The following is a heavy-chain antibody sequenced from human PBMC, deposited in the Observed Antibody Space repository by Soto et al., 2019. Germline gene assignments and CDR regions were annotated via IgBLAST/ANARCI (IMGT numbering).Heavy chain of an antibody. CDR3: ARGEFLSYDDY. Sequence: ASVKLSCKACGDTFTSYAMHWVRQAPGQRLEWMGWINAGNGNTKYSQKFQGRVTITRDTSASTAYMELSSLRSEDTAVYYCARGEFLSYDDYWGQGTLVTVSS. J-gene: IGHJ4*02. CDR1: GDTFTSYA. D-gene: IGHD3-16*01. V-gene: IGHV1-3*01. CDR2: INAGNGNT.